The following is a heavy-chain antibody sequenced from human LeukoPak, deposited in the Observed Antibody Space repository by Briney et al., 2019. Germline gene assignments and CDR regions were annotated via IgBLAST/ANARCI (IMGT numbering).Heavy chain of an antibody. Sequence: SQTLSLTCTVSGGSISSGDYYWSWIRQPPGKGLEWIGYIYYSGSTYYNPPLKSRVTISVDTSKNQFSLKLSSVTAADTAVYYCARVGGQWLGFDYWGQGTLVTVSS. CDR2: IYYSGST. CDR3: ARVGGQWLGFDY. V-gene: IGHV4-30-4*01. D-gene: IGHD6-19*01. CDR1: GGSISSGDYY. J-gene: IGHJ4*02.